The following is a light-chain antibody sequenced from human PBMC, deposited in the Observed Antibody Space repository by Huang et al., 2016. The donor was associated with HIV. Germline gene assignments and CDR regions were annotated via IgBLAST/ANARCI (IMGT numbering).Light chain of an antibody. Sequence: DIRMTQSPSYLSAAVGDKVIITCRASQGIGNSVAWYRQTPGNVPDLLIYSASYLQLGVPSRFSGSGSGTHFTLTIHGLQSDDFATYYCQNYDRAPLSFGPGTTVDVK. CDR1: QGIGNS. CDR3: QNYDRAPLS. V-gene: IGKV1-27*01. CDR2: SAS. J-gene: IGKJ3*01.